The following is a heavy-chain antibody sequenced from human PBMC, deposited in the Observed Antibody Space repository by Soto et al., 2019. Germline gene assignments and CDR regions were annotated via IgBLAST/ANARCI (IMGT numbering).Heavy chain of an antibody. D-gene: IGHD2-2*01. J-gene: IGHJ3*02. V-gene: IGHV4-31*03. CDR3: AREDIVVVPAPSDTFAI. CDR1: GGSISSTGYY. CDR2: IYYSGST. Sequence: QVQLQESGPGLVKPSQTLSLTCTVSGGSISSTGYYWSWIRQHPGKGLEWIGYIYYSGSTYYNPSLKRRLTVSVYQFTSQVSLKLSPVAAADTAVYYCAREDIVVVPAPSDTFAIRGPGTIVPGS.